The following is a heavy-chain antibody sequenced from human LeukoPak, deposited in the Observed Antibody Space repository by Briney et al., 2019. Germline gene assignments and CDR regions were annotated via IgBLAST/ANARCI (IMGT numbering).Heavy chain of an antibody. Sequence: SETLSLTCAVYGGSFSGYYWSWIRQPPGKGLEWIGEINHSGSTNYNPSLKSRVTISVDPSKNQFSLKLSSVTAADTAVYYCARARRVRGVSSYYMDVWGKGTTVTISS. D-gene: IGHD3-10*01. CDR2: INHSGST. CDR1: GGSFSGYY. CDR3: ARARRVRGVSSYYMDV. V-gene: IGHV4-34*01. J-gene: IGHJ6*03.